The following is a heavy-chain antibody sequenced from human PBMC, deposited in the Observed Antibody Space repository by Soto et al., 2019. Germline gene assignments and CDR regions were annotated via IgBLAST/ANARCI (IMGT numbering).Heavy chain of an antibody. CDR3: AIPIVVVPAAILRDSDAFDI. J-gene: IGHJ3*02. D-gene: IGHD2-2*02. V-gene: IGHV5-10-1*01. CDR2: IDPSDSYT. Sequence: PGESLKISCKGSGYSFTSYWISWVRRMPGKGLEWMGRIDPSDSYTNYSPSFQGHVTISADKSISTAYLQWSSLKASDTAMYYCAIPIVVVPAAILRDSDAFDIWGQGTMVTVSS. CDR1: GYSFTSYW.